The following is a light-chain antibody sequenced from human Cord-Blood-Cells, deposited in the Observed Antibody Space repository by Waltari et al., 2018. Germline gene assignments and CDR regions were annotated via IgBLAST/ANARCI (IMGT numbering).Light chain of an antibody. Sequence: VLTQPDSHSASTGASASLTWTFCSVINVGTYRIYWYHLKSGSPPQYLLRYKSDSDKQQGSGVPSRFSGSKDASANAGMLLISGLQSEDEADYYCMIWHSSAYVFGTGTKVTVL. CDR2: YKSDSDK. CDR1: SVINVGTYR. V-gene: IGLV5-45*01. CDR3: MIWHSSAYV. J-gene: IGLJ1*01.